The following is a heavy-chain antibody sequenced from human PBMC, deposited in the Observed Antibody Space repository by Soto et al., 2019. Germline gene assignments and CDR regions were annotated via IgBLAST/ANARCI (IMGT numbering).Heavy chain of an antibody. V-gene: IGHV3-7*01. CDR2: IKQDGSEK. CDR3: ARDHTTHYYDRVSRAFDI. CDR1: GFTFSSYW. D-gene: IGHD3-22*01. J-gene: IGHJ3*02. Sequence: EVQLVESGGGLVQPGGSLRLSCAASGFTFSSYWMSWVRQAPGKGLEWVANIKQDGSEKYYVDSVKGRFTISRDNAKNSLYLQMNSLRAEDTAVYYCARDHTTHYYDRVSRAFDIWGQGTMVTVSS.